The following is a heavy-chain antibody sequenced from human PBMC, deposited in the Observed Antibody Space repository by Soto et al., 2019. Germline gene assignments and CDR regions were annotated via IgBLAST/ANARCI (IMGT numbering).Heavy chain of an antibody. V-gene: IGHV1-46*01. Sequence: QAQLVQSGAEVKKPGASVKVSCKASGYTFTSYYMYWVRQAPGQGLAWMGKINPSGGSTSYAQKFHGKVTMTRDTSTSTVYMELSSPRHEDTAVYSCARGDRSAYRYYYYYYGMVVWRQGPTVTVS. CDR2: INPSGGST. CDR1: GYTFTSYY. J-gene: IGHJ6*02. CDR3: ARGDRSAYRYYYYYYGMVV. D-gene: IGHD3-22*01.